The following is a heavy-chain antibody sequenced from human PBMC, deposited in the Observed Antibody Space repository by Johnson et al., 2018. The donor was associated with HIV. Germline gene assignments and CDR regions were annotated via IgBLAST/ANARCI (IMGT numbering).Heavy chain of an antibody. Sequence: VQLVESGGGLVQPGGSLRLSCAASGFTFSSYAMHWVRQAPAKGLEWVAAISYDGSNKYYADSVKGRFTVSRDNYKNTLYLQMNSLRGEDTAVYYCAKVHSSSSNGFDIWGQGTMVTV. CDR2: ISYDGSNK. D-gene: IGHD6-6*01. J-gene: IGHJ3*02. V-gene: IGHV3-30*18. CDR1: GFTFSSYA. CDR3: AKVHSSSSNGFDI.